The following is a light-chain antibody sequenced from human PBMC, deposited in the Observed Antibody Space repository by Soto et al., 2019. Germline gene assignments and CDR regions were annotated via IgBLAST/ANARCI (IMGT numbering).Light chain of an antibody. CDR3: AAWDDSLNGVI. Sequence: QSVLTQPPSASGTPGQRVTISCSGSRSNIGTNAVNWYQELPGTAPKLLMHSNDQRPSGVPDRFSGSKSGTSASLAISGLRSEDEADYYCAAWDDSLNGVIFGGGTKVTVL. CDR1: RSNIGTNA. V-gene: IGLV1-44*01. CDR2: SND. J-gene: IGLJ2*01.